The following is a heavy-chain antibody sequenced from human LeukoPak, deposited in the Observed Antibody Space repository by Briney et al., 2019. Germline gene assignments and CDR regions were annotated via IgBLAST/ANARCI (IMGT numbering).Heavy chain of an antibody. CDR2: IYYSGST. J-gene: IGHJ4*02. V-gene: IGHV4-61*08. D-gene: IGHD2-15*01. Sequence: SETLSLTCTVSGGSISSGGYYWSWIRQHPGKGLEWIGYIYYSGSTYYNPSLKSRVTISVDTSKNQFSLKLSSVTAADTAVYYCARASGGSYPYFDYWGQGTLVTVSS. CDR3: ARASGGSYPYFDY. CDR1: GGSISSGGYY.